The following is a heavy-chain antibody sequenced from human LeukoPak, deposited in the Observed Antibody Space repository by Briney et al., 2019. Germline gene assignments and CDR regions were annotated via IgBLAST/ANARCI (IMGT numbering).Heavy chain of an antibody. D-gene: IGHD6-6*01. V-gene: IGHV5-51*01. Sequence: GESLKISCKGSGYSFTSYWIGWVRQTPGKGLEWMGIIYPGDSDTRYSPSFQGQVTISADTSISTAYLQWSSLQASATAMYYSARGVSSSFDAFDIWGQGTMVTVSS. CDR1: GYSFTSYW. J-gene: IGHJ3*02. CDR3: ARGVSSSFDAFDI. CDR2: IYPGDSDT.